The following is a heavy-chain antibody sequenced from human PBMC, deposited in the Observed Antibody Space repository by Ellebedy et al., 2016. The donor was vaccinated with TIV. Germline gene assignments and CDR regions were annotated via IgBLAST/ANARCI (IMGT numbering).Heavy chain of an antibody. Sequence: ASVKVSCKATGGTFSSYGISWVRQAPGQGLEWMAIINPSDGSTRYAQKFQGRVTMTEDTSTDTAYMELSSLRSEDTAVYYCATDLRYCTNDVCFKRYDAFDIWGQGTVVTVSS. J-gene: IGHJ3*02. CDR3: ATDLRYCTNDVCFKRYDAFDI. D-gene: IGHD2-8*01. CDR1: GGTFSSYG. V-gene: IGHV1-46*01. CDR2: INPSDGST.